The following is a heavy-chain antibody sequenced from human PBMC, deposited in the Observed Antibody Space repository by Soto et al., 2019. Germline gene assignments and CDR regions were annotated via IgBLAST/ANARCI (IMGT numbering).Heavy chain of an antibody. V-gene: IGHV1-18*01. D-gene: IGHD3-22*01. CDR1: GYTFTSYG. Sequence: ASVKVSCKASGYTFTSYGISWVRQAPGQGLEWMGWISAYNGNTNYAQKLQGRVTMTTDTSTSTAYMELRSLRSDDTAVYYCARDGYYDSSGYYQDWYFDLWGRGTLVTVSS. CDR2: ISAYNGNT. CDR3: ARDGYYDSSGYYQDWYFDL. J-gene: IGHJ2*01.